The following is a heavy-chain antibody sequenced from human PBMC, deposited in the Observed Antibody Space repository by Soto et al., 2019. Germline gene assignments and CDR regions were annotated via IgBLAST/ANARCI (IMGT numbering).Heavy chain of an antibody. D-gene: IGHD3-16*01. CDR1: GGTFSTFG. V-gene: IGHV1-69*01. CDR3: ARTAPMDAGDKYYYDF. J-gene: IGHJ4*02. CDR2: IIPFFGTA. Sequence: QVQLVQSGADVKKTGSSVKVSRKTSGGTFSTFGISWVRQAPGQGLEWMGGIIPFFGTAEYSQKFEDRITITADESTNTVYMDLRSLTSEDTAIYYCARTAPMDAGDKYYYDFWGQGALVTVSS.